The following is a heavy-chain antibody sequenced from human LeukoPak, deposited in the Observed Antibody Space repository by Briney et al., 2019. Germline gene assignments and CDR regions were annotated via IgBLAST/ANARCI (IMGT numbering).Heavy chain of an antibody. CDR1: GGSFSGYY. Sequence: PSETLSLTCAVYGGSFSGYYWSWIRQPPGKGLEWIGEINHSGSTNYNPSLKSRVTISVDTSKNQFSLKLSSVTAADTAVYYCARAHSYGSGSPPDYWGQGTLVTVSS. J-gene: IGHJ4*02. CDR3: ARAHSYGSGSPPDY. D-gene: IGHD3-10*01. CDR2: INHSGST. V-gene: IGHV4-34*01.